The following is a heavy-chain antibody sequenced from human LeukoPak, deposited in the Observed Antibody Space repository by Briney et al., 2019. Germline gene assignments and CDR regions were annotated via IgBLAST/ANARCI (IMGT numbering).Heavy chain of an antibody. V-gene: IGHV3-23*01. CDR1: GFSFINYA. CDR3: AREWFGGFDY. CDR2: ISGSGGST. D-gene: IGHD3-10*01. Sequence: GGSLRLSCAASGFSFINYAMSWVRQVPGKGLEWVSAISGSGGSTYYADSVKGRFTFSRDNSKNTLYLQMNSLRAEDTAVYYCAREWFGGFDYWGQGTLVTVSS. J-gene: IGHJ4*02.